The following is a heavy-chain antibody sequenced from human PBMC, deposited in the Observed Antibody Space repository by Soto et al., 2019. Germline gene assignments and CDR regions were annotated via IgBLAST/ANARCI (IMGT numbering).Heavy chain of an antibody. CDR3: ARHVLLWFGELTA. CDR1: GGSISSYY. V-gene: IGHV4-59*08. J-gene: IGHJ4*02. Sequence: SEILSLTCTVSGGSISSYYWSWIRQPPGKGLEWIGYIYYSGSTNYNPSLKSRVTISVDTSKNQFSLKLSSVTAADTAVYSCARHVLLWFGELTAWGQGTLVTVSS. CDR2: IYYSGST. D-gene: IGHD3-10*01.